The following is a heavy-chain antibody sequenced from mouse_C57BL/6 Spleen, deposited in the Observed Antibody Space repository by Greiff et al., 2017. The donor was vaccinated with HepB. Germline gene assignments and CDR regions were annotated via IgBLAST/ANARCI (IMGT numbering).Heavy chain of an antibody. CDR1: GYTFTDYY. CDR2: TNPNNGGT. Sequence: EVQLQQSGPELVKPGASVKISCKASGYTFTDYYMNWVKQSHGKSLEWIGATNPNNGGTSYNVKFKGKATLSVDKSSSTGYMELRSQTAEGSAMDCSAREGEGGYLGVWGPGATVAVSS. J-gene: IGHJ1*01. CDR3: AREGEGGYLGV. V-gene: IGHV1-26*01.